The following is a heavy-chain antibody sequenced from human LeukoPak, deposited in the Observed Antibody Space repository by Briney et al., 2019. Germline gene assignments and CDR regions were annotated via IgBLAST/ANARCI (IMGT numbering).Heavy chain of an antibody. CDR2: ISSSSSYI. Sequence: GGSLRLSCAASGFTFSSYSMNWVRQAPGKGLEWVSSISSSSSYIYYADSVKGRFTISRDNAKNSLYLQMNSLRAEDTAVYYCALAPGYSSGWPDWYFDLWGRGTLVTVSS. V-gene: IGHV3-21*01. D-gene: IGHD6-19*01. J-gene: IGHJ2*01. CDR1: GFTFSSYS. CDR3: ALAPGYSSGWPDWYFDL.